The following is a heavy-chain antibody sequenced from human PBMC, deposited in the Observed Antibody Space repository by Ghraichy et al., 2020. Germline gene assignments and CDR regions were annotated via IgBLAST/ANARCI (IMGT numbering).Heavy chain of an antibody. V-gene: IGHV1-2*02. D-gene: IGHD1-26*01. CDR2: IIPNSGGT. J-gene: IGHJ5*02. CDR3: ARDRSGTYES. CDR1: GYTFTDYN. Sequence: ASVKVSCNASGYTFTDYNMHWVRQAPGQGLERMGLIIPNSGGTYYAQKFQGRVTMTSDTSISTAYMELSRLRSDDTAVYYCARDRSGTYESLGQGTLVTVSS.